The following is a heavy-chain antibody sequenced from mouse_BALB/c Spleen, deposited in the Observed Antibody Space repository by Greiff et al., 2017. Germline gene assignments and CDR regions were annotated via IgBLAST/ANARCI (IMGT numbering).Heavy chain of an antibody. CDR3: ARDAHAMDY. Sequence: VQGVESGPGLVAPSQSLSITCTVSGFSLTGYGVNWVRQHPGKGLEWLGMIWGDGSTDYNSALKSRLSISKDNTKSQVFLKMNSLQNDDTARYYCARDAHAMDYWGQGTSVTVSS. J-gene: IGHJ4*01. CDR1: GFSLTGYG. V-gene: IGHV2-6-7*01. CDR2: IWGDGST.